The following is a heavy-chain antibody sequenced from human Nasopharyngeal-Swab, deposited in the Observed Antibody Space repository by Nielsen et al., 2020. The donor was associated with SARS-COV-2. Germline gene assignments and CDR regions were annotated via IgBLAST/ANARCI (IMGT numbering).Heavy chain of an antibody. CDR2: IDPTNGDT. Sequence: ASVKVSCKASEYTINNYYIHWVRQAPGQGLEWMGRIDPTNGDTRFAQKFQGRVTMTRDTSISTAYMEVSSLRSDDTAVYYCARTGYYDSSGHYRNYYFDYWGQGTLVTVSS. D-gene: IGHD3-22*01. V-gene: IGHV1-2*06. CDR1: EYTINNYY. CDR3: ARTGYYDSSGHYRNYYFDY. J-gene: IGHJ4*02.